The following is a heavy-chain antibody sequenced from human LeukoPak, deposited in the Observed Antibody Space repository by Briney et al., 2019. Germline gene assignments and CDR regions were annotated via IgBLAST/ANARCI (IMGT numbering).Heavy chain of an antibody. V-gene: IGHV3-48*01. Sequence: PGGSLRLSCEGSGFTFSAYNMNWVRQAPGKGLESISYISSSSATIFYADSVKGRFTISRDNDKNSLYLQMNSLRGEDTAVYYCAKARVTYTSSTSFGYWGQGTLVTVSS. CDR2: ISSSSATI. CDR1: GFTFSAYN. CDR3: AKARVTYTSSTSFGY. J-gene: IGHJ4*02. D-gene: IGHD6-13*01.